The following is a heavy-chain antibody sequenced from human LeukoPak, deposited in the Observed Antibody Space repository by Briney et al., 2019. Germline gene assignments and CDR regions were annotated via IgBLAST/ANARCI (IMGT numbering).Heavy chain of an antibody. CDR3: ARQFFPRRGYGMDV. CDR1: GFTFSSDW. V-gene: IGHV3-7*01. Sequence: GGALRLSCAASGFTFSSDWMSWVRQAPGKGLEWGANIKQDGSEKYYVDSVKGRFTISRDNAKNSLYLQMNSLRAEDTAVYYCARQFFPRRGYGMDVWGQGTTVTVSS. J-gene: IGHJ6*02. CDR2: IKQDGSEK.